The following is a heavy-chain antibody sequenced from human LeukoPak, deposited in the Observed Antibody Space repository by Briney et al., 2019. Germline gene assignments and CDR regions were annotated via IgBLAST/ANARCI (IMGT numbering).Heavy chain of an antibody. J-gene: IGHJ4*02. CDR1: GFTFSSYI. D-gene: IGHD3-22*01. CDR3: ARSYYDSSGYPHSDLDY. Sequence: GGSLRLSCAGSGFTFSSYIMNWVRHAPGKGLEWVSSISESSVYINYADSVKGRFTISRDNAKYSLYLQMTSLRAEDTAVYYCARSYYDSSGYPHSDLDYWGRGTLVTVSS. V-gene: IGHV3-21*01. CDR2: ISESSVYI.